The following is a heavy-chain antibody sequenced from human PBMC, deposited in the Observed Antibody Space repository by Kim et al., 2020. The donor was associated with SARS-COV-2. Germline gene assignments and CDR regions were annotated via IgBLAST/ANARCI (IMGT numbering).Heavy chain of an antibody. J-gene: IGHJ4*02. CDR3: ARDDGSLTHFDY. CDR2: IYYSGST. D-gene: IGHD6-25*01. Sequence: SETLSLTCTVSGGSVSSGDYYWSWIRQPPGKGLEWIGYIYYSGSTNYNPSLKSRVTISVDTSKNQFSLNLRSVTAADTAVYYCARDDGSLTHFDYWGQGTLVTVSS. CDR1: GGSVSSGDYY. V-gene: IGHV4-61*08.